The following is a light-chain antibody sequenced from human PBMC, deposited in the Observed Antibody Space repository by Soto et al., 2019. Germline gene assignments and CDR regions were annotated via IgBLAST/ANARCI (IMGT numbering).Light chain of an antibody. CDR1: QSLSTN. Sequence: EIVMTQSPATLSVSPGEGATLSCRASQSLSTNLAWYQHKPGQAPRLLIYGASTRATGIPARFSGSGSGTEFTLTISSLQSEDFAIYYCQQYNSWPPVYTFGQGTKVDIK. CDR3: QQYNSWPPVYT. CDR2: GAS. J-gene: IGKJ2*01. V-gene: IGKV3-15*01.